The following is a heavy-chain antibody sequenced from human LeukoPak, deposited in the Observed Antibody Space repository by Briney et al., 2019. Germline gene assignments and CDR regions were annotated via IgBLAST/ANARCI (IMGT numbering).Heavy chain of an antibody. CDR2: IRYDGSNK. CDR3: AKGRIAARPGPWSFFLFDY. V-gene: IGHV3-30*02. Sequence: GGSLRLSCAASGFTFSSHAMNWVRQAPGKGLEWVAFIRYDGSNKYYADSVKGRFTISRDNSKNTLYLQMNSLRAEDTAVYYCAKGRIAARPGPWSFFLFDYWGQGTLVTVSS. CDR1: GFTFSSHA. J-gene: IGHJ4*02. D-gene: IGHD6-6*01.